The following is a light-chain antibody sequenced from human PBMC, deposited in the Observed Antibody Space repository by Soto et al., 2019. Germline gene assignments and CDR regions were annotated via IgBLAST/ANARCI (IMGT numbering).Light chain of an antibody. Sequence: QSALTQPASVSGSPGQSITISCTGTSSDVGAYDFVSWYQQHPDKAPKLMIYAVSNRPSGVSHRFSGSKSVNTATLTISGLQAEDEADYYCSSYTTSSTRVFGTGTKLTVL. J-gene: IGLJ1*01. CDR2: AVS. CDR3: SSYTTSSTRV. CDR1: SSDVGAYDF. V-gene: IGLV2-14*03.